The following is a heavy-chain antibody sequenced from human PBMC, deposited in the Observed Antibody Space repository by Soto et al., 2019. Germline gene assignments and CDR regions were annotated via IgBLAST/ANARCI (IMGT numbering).Heavy chain of an antibody. D-gene: IGHD3-22*01. CDR2: TYYRSKWYS. V-gene: IGHV6-1*01. CDR3: AREEGVGYDNAFDYPPFDH. J-gene: IGHJ4*02. CDR1: GDSVSSYNGA. Sequence: SQTLSLTCAISGDSVSSYNGAWNWIRQSPSRGLEWLGRTYYRSKWYSDYALSVRSRIIINPDTSKNQFSLQLNSVTPEDTAVYFCAREEGVGYDNAFDYPPFDHWRQGTLVTVSS.